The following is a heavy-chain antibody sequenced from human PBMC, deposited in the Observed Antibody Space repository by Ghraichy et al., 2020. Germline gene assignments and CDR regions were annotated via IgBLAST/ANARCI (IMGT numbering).Heavy chain of an antibody. V-gene: IGHV4-59*08. D-gene: IGHD1-26*01. J-gene: IGHJ4*02. CDR2: IYYSGST. CDR3: ARLFRWDHSGSYELDY. Sequence: SETLSLTCTVSGGSISSYYWSWIRQPPGKGLEWIGYIYYSGSTGYNTSLKSRVTISVDTSKNQFSLKLSTVTAAATAVYYCARLFRWDHSGSYELDYWGQGTLVTVSS. CDR1: GGSISSYY.